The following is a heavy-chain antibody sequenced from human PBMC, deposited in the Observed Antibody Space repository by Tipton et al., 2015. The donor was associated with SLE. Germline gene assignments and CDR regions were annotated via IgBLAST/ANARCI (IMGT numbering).Heavy chain of an antibody. CDR2: ISTTAISI. J-gene: IGHJ4*01. Sequence: SLRLSCVVSGFTFSSYEMNWVRQAPGKGLEWISYISTTAISIYYADSVKGRFTTSRDNTKNSLFLQMNSLRVEDTALYYCARETIDCGGDCYDYWGQGTLVTVSS. V-gene: IGHV3-48*03. D-gene: IGHD2-21*01. CDR3: ARETIDCGGDCYDY. CDR1: GFTFSSYE.